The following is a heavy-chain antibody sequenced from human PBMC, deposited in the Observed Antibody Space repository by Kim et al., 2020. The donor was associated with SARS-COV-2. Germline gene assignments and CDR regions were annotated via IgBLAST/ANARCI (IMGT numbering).Heavy chain of an antibody. CDR2: INAGNGKT. Sequence: ASVKVSCKASGYTFTNYAIHWVRQAPGQRLEWMGWINAGNGKTKFAQKFQGRVTITRDTSANTAYMELSSLRSEDTAVCYCARGSYGDYPLDYWGQGTLVTVSS. V-gene: IGHV1-3*01. D-gene: IGHD4-17*01. J-gene: IGHJ4*02. CDR3: ARGSYGDYPLDY. CDR1: GYTFTNYA.